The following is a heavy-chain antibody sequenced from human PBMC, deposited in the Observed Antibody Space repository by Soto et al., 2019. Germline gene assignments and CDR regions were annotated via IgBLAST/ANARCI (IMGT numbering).Heavy chain of an antibody. CDR1: GGTFSSLA. Sequence: QVQLVQSGAEVQKPGSSVKVSCKASGGTFSSLAISWVRQAPGQGLEWMGGLVPVFGTANYAQKFQGRVTITADTSTSTSYMELGSLGSEDTAVYYCARSPGVFDYWGQGTLVTVSS. CDR2: LVPVFGTA. D-gene: IGHD3-10*01. V-gene: IGHV1-69*06. CDR3: ARSPGVFDY. J-gene: IGHJ4*02.